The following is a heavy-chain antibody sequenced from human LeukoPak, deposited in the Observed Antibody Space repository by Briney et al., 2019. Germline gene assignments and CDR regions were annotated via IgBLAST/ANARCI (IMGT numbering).Heavy chain of an antibody. J-gene: IGHJ4*02. CDR2: INPWGGST. CDR1: GYTFTMHY. CDR3: ARGHFFDSGGLSSFDY. V-gene: IGHV1-46*01. Sequence: ASVKVSCKPSGYTFTMHYVTWVRQVPGQGLEWLGLINPWGGSTTFAQDFHGKITFSRDTSTGTVYMGLRNLRSEDTAVYYCARGHFFDSGGLSSFDYWGQGTLITVSS. D-gene: IGHD3-22*01.